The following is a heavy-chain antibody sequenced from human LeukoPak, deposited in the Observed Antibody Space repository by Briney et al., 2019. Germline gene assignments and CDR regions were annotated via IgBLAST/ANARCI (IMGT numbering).Heavy chain of an antibody. J-gene: IGHJ6*02. D-gene: IGHD2-15*01. V-gene: IGHV1-69*13. CDR2: IIPIFGTA. Sequence: GASVKVSCKASGGTFSSYAISWVRQAPGQGLEWVGGIIPIFGTANYAQKFQGRVTIAADESTSTAYMELSSLRSEDTAVYYCARDSCSGGSCYPGYYYYGMDVWGQGTTVTVSS. CDR3: ARDSCSGGSCYPGYYYYGMDV. CDR1: GGTFSSYA.